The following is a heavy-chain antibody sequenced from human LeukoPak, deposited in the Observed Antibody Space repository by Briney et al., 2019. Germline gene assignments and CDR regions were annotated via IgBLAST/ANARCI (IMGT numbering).Heavy chain of an antibody. CDR1: GFSFSSNY. D-gene: IGHD3-10*01. CDR2: IYSGGST. CDR3: ARGMMKGAITMIRGARGWFYMDV. V-gene: IGHV3-53*01. Sequence: GGSLRLSCAASGFSFSSNYMTWVRQAPGKGLEWVSIIYSGGSTYYADSVKGRFTISRDNSKKTLYLQMNSLRAEDTAVYCCARGMMKGAITMIRGARGWFYMDVWGKGTTVTISS. J-gene: IGHJ6*03.